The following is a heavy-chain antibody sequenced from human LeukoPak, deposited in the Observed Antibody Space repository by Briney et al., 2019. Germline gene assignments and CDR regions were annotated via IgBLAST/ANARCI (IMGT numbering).Heavy chain of an antibody. V-gene: IGHV4-38-2*02. CDR1: GYSISSGYY. CDR2: IYHSGST. Sequence: PSETLSLTCTVSGYSISSGYYWGWIRQPPGKGLEWIGSIYHSGSTYYNPSLKSRVTISVDTSKNQFSLKLSSVTAADTAVYYCARTYGSGTGPYNWFDPWGQGTLVTVSS. D-gene: IGHD3-10*01. CDR3: ARTYGSGTGPYNWFDP. J-gene: IGHJ5*02.